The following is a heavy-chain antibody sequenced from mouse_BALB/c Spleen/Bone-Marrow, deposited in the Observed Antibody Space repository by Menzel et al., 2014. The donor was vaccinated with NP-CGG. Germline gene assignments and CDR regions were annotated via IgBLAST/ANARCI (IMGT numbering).Heavy chain of an antibody. CDR2: INPSNGGT. D-gene: IGHD2-3*01. V-gene: IGHV1S81*02. J-gene: IGHJ4*01. CDR3: TRYGYDPLYAMDY. CDR1: GYTFTSYY. Sequence: QVQLQQSGAELVKPEASVKLSCKASGYTFTSYYMYWVKQRPGQGLEWIGGINPSNGGTNFNEKFKSKATLTVDKSSSTAYMQLSSLTSEDSAVYYCTRYGYDPLYAMDYWGQGASVTVSS.